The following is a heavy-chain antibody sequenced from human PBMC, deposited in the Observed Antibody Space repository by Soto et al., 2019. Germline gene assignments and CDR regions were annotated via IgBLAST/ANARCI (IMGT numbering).Heavy chain of an antibody. CDR1: GGSFSGYY. V-gene: IGHV4-34*01. Sequence: PSETLSLTCAVYGGSFSGYYWSWIRQPPGKGLEWIGEINHSGSTNYNPSLKSRVTISLDTSKNQFSLKMTSVTAADTAVYYCANGLGPTTGIDYWGQGTLVTVSS. D-gene: IGHD3-9*01. CDR3: ANGLGPTTGIDY. CDR2: INHSGST. J-gene: IGHJ4*02.